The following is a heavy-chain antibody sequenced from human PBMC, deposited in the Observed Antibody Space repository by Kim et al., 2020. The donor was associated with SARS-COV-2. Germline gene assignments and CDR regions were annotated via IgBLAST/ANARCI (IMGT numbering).Heavy chain of an antibody. J-gene: IGHJ3*02. CDR2: T. D-gene: IGHD3-16*01. V-gene: IGHV3-23*01. CDR3: AKDRPGGDAFDI. Sequence: TYYADPVKGRFTISRDNSKNTLYLKMNSLGADDTALYYCAKDRPGGDAFDIWGQGTTVTVSS.